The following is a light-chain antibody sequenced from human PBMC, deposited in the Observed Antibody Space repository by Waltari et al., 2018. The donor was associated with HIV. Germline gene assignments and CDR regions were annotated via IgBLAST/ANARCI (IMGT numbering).Light chain of an antibody. V-gene: IGKV1-12*01. CDR2: SAS. CDR3: QQAENFPHT. CDR1: KKIGTY. J-gene: IGKJ4*01. Sequence: QMTQSPSSVSASVGAGVTITCRASKKIGTYLVWYQQQLGRAPQLLIYSASRLQDGVPPRFSGTGSGTNFTLTITNLQPEDFATYYCQQAENFPHTFGGGTDV.